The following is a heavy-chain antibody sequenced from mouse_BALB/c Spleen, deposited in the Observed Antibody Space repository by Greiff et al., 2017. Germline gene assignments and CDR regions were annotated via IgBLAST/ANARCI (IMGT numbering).Heavy chain of an antibody. CDR3: ARDGGLWLRRGFAY. Sequence: EVKLMESGGGLVQPGGSLKLSCAASGFTFSSYGMSWVRQTPDKRLELVATINSNGGSTYYPDSVKGRFTISRDNAKNTLYLQMSSLKSEDTAMYYCARDGGLWLRRGFAYWGQGTLVTVSA. V-gene: IGHV5-6-3*01. D-gene: IGHD2-2*01. CDR2: INSNGGST. CDR1: GFTFSSYG. J-gene: IGHJ3*01.